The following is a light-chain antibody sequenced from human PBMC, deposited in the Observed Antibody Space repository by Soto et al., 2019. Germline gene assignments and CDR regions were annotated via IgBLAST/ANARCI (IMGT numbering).Light chain of an antibody. V-gene: IGKV1-33*01. CDR1: QNISDD. CDR2: DTS. J-gene: IGKJ4*01. Sequence: EIQMTQSPSSLSASQGGRATITCQASQNISDDLAWYQQKPGKAPKLLIYDTSNMETGIPARFSGSGSGTDFTFTISSLQPEDIAAYYCHQYDNLPLTFGGGTKVDIK. CDR3: HQYDNLPLT.